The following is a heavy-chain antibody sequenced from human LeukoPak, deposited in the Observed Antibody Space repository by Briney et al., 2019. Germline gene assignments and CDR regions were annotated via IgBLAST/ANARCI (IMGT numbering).Heavy chain of an antibody. Sequence: SGPTLVNPTQTLTLTCTFSGFSLSTSGVGVGWIRQPPGKALEWLALIYWDDDKRYSPSLKSRLTITKDTSKNQVVLTMTNMDPVDTATYYCAHTMYMGYSNGWDWFDPWGQGTLVTVSS. CDR3: AHTMYMGYSNGWDWFDP. CDR1: GFSLSTSGVG. J-gene: IGHJ5*02. V-gene: IGHV2-5*02. CDR2: IYWDDDK. D-gene: IGHD4-11*01.